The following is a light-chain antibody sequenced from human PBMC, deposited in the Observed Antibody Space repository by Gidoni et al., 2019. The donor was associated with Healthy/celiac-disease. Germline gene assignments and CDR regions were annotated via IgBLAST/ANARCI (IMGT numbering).Light chain of an antibody. CDR3: QQRSNWPRIT. Sequence: EIVLTQPPATLSLSPGERATLSCRASQSVSSYLSWYQQKPGQAPRLLIYDASTRATGIPARFSGSGSGTDFTLTISSLEPEDFAVYYCQQRSNWPRITFGPGTKVDIK. CDR1: QSVSSY. V-gene: IGKV3-11*01. J-gene: IGKJ3*01. CDR2: DAS.